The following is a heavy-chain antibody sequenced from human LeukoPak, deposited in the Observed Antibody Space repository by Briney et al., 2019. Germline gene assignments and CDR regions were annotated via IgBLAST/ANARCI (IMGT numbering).Heavy chain of an antibody. J-gene: IGHJ4*02. V-gene: IGHV3-23*01. D-gene: IGHD1-26*01. CDR3: AKVHRGNTAAHIVGATAYYFDY. CDR2: ISGSGGST. CDR1: GFTFSSYA. Sequence: GGSLRLSCAASGFTFSSYAMSWVRQAPGEGLGWVSAISGSGGSTYYADSVKGRFTISRDNSKNTLYLQMNSLRAEDTAVYYCAKVHRGNTAAHIVGATAYYFDYWGQGTLVTVSS.